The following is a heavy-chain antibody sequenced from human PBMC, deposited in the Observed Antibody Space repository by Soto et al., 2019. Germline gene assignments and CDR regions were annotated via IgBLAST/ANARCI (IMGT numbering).Heavy chain of an antibody. CDR2: IYPGYSDT. CDR3: ARPGRLDGDYFDY. V-gene: IGHV5-51*01. J-gene: IGHJ4*02. D-gene: IGHD2-8*01. CDR1: XDSVTYNS. Sequence: GAAQKSSGXRCXDSVTYNSVGAVPQMPWKCLEWMWIIYPGYSDTRYSASFQGQVTISADKSISTAYLQWSSLKASDIAMYYCARPGRLDGDYFDYWGQGTLVTVSS.